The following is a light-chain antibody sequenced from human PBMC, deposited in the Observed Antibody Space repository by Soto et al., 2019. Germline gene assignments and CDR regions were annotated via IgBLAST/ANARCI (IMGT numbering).Light chain of an antibody. CDR2: GAS. CDR1: QSVGTD. Sequence: EIVMTQSPATLSLSPGERATLSCRASQSVGTDLAWYQQRPGQAPRPLIYGASTRATGIPARFSGSGSGTRFTLTISGLQSEDFAVYYCQQYRSSYTFGPGTKLEIK. V-gene: IGKV3-15*01. CDR3: QQYRSSYT. J-gene: IGKJ2*01.